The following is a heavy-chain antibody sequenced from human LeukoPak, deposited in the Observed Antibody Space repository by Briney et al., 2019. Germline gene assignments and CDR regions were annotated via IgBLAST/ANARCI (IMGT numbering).Heavy chain of an antibody. CDR3: ARGPGCSGGSCYSGWFDP. CDR2: IIPIFGTA. J-gene: IGHJ5*02. Sequence: SVKVSCKASGGTFSSYAISWVRQAPGQGLEWMGGIIPIFGTANYAQKFQGRVTITADESTSTAYMELSSLRSEGTDVYYCARGPGCSGGSCYSGWFDPGGQGTLVTVSS. D-gene: IGHD2-15*01. CDR1: GGTFSSYA. V-gene: IGHV1-69*13.